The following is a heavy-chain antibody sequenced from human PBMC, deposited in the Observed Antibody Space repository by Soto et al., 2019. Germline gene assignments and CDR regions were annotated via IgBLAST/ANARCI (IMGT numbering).Heavy chain of an antibody. CDR1: GGTFSSYT. CDR2: IIPILGIA. Sequence: QVQLVQSGAEVKKPGSSVKVSCKASGGTFSSYTISWVRQAPGQGLEWMGRIIPILGIANYAQKFQGRVTITADKATSTAYMELSSLRSEDTAVYYCARDEEPRYYYCHMDVWGKGTTVTVSS. J-gene: IGHJ6*03. V-gene: IGHV1-69*08. CDR3: ARDEEPRYYYCHMDV. D-gene: IGHD1-1*01.